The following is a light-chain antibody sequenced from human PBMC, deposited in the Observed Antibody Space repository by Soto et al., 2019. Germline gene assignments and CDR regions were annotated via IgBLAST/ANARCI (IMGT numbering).Light chain of an antibody. J-gene: IGKJ1*01. Sequence: DIQMTQSPSTLSASVGYRVTITCRASQSISSWLAWYQQKPGKAPKLLMYDASSLDSGVPSRFSGSGSGTEFTLTISSLQPDDFATYYCQQYNAYPWTFGQGTKVEIK. CDR1: QSISSW. CDR2: DAS. CDR3: QQYNAYPWT. V-gene: IGKV1-5*01.